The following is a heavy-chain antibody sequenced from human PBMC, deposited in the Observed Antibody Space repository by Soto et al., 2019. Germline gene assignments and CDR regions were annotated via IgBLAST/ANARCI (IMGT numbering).Heavy chain of an antibody. D-gene: IGHD4-4*01. V-gene: IGHV4-31*03. J-gene: IGHJ4*02. CDR2: IYDGGST. Sequence: PSETLSLTCTVSGGSISSGAYYWSWIRQHPGKGLEWIGYIYDGGSTYYNPSLKSRVTISVDTSKNQFSLKLSSVTAADTAVYYCARDRDSNFHSFDYWGQGTLVTVSS. CDR1: GGSISSGAYY. CDR3: ARDRDSNFHSFDY.